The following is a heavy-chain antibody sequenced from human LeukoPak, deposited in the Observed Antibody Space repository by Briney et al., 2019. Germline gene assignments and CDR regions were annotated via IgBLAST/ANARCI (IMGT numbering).Heavy chain of an antibody. Sequence: GGSLRLSCAASGFTFSSYAMSWVRQAPGKGLEWVSAISGSGGSTYYADSVKGRFTISRDNSKNTLYLQMNSLRAEDTAVYYCAKSLSPGCSSGWSPGYYFDYWGQGTLVTVSS. CDR3: AKSLSPGCSSGWSPGYYFDY. D-gene: IGHD6-19*01. CDR2: ISGSGGST. V-gene: IGHV3-23*01. CDR1: GFTFSSYA. J-gene: IGHJ4*02.